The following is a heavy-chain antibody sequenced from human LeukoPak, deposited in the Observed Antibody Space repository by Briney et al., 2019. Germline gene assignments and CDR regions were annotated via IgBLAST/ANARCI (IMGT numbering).Heavy chain of an antibody. J-gene: IGHJ6*03. Sequence: GGSLRLPCAASGFTFSSYTMHWVRQAPGKGLEWVAVISFDGSNKYYADSVTGRFTISRDNSKNTLYLQMISLRADDTAVYYCARDVVPYYYYYMDVWGKGTTVTVSS. CDR2: ISFDGSNK. CDR3: ARDVVPYYYYYMDV. V-gene: IGHV3-30*04. CDR1: GFTFSSYT. D-gene: IGHD2-21*01.